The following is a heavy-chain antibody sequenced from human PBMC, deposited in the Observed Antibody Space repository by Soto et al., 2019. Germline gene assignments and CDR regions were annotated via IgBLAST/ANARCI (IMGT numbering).Heavy chain of an antibody. CDR1: GFTFSPYA. J-gene: IGHJ6*02. CDR2: ISGSGGNT. Sequence: PGGSLRLSCAASGFTFSPYAMTWVRQAPGKGLEWVSSISGSGGNTNYADSVKGRFTVSRDNSKRTPSLQMNSLTEEDTAIYYCAKGLRRLLRTQYYYGLDVWGRGTTVTVSS. V-gene: IGHV3-23*01. D-gene: IGHD3-16*01. CDR3: AKGLRRLLRTQYYYGLDV.